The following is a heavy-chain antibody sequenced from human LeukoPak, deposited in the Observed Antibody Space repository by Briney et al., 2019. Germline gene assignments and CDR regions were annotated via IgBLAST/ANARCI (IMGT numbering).Heavy chain of an antibody. CDR3: ARDTASGYYVSDY. Sequence: SVKVSCKASGGTFSSYAISWVRQAPGQGLEWMGRIIPILGIANYAQKFQGRVTITADKSTSTAYMELSSLRSEDTAVYYCARDTASGYYVSDYWGQGTLVTVAS. V-gene: IGHV1-69*04. CDR1: GGTFSSYA. CDR2: IIPILGIA. D-gene: IGHD3-22*01. J-gene: IGHJ4*02.